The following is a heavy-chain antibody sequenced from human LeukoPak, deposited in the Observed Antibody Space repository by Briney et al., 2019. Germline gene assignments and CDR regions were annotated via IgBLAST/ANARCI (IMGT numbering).Heavy chain of an antibody. J-gene: IGHJ6*02. V-gene: IGHV4-34*01. CDR3: ARGSGRMEGMDV. CDR2: INHRGST. CDR1: GGSFSGYY. D-gene: IGHD1-1*01. Sequence: SSETLSLTCAVYGGSFSGYYWSWIRQPPGKGLEWIGEINHRGSTNYNPSLKSRVTISVDTSKNQFSLKLSSVTAADTAVYYCARGSGRMEGMDVWGQGTTVTVSS.